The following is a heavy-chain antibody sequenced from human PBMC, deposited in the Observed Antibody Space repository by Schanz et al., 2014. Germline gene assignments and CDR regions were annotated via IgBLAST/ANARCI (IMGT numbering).Heavy chain of an antibody. J-gene: IGHJ4*02. CDR1: GFTFSSYL. CDR3: TKFETRTGTNY. D-gene: IGHD1-1*01. V-gene: IGHV3-7*01. CDR2: IKKDGSEN. Sequence: EVQLVESGGGLVQPGGSLTLSCAASGFTFSSYLMSWVRQAPGKGLEWVANIKKDGSENYYADSVKGRFTISRDNSKNTLYLQMNSLRAEDTAVYYCTKFETRTGTNYWGQGTLVTVSS.